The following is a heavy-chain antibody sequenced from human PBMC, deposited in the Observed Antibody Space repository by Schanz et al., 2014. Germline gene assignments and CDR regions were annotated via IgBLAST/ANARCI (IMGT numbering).Heavy chain of an antibody. V-gene: IGHV3-23*04. D-gene: IGHD5-12*01. CDR3: ARSGHDGFDI. J-gene: IGHJ3*02. Sequence: EVQLVESGGGLVQPGGSLRLSCAASSFPFHMSALSWVRQAPGKGLEWVSGISGSGSHTYYADSVKGRFTISRDNSKNTLYLQMNSLRPEDTAVYYCARSGHDGFDIWGQGTMXTVSS. CDR1: SFPFHMSA. CDR2: ISGSGSHT.